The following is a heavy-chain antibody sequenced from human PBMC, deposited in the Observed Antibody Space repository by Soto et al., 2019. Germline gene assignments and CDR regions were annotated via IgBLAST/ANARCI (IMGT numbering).Heavy chain of an antibody. Sequence: QVHLVESGGGVVQPGRSLRLSCAASGFTFSTYAMHWVRQAPGKGLEWVATISDDGTQKYYADSVKGRFIISRDNSKKTLYLEMNSLRAEDTAVYYCARAGGTTVTGLWHFDSWGQGTLVTVSS. CDR2: ISDDGTQK. CDR3: ARAGGTTVTGLWHFDS. V-gene: IGHV3-30*04. D-gene: IGHD4-17*01. CDR1: GFTFSTYA. J-gene: IGHJ4*02.